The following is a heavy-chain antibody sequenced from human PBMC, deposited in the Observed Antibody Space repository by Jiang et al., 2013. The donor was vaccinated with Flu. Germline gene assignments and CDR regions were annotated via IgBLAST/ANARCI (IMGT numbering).Heavy chain of an antibody. V-gene: IGHV3-48*01. CDR1: GFTFSSYS. Sequence: SGFTFSSYSMNWVRQAPGKGLEWVSYISSSSSTIYYADSVKGRFTISRDNAKNSLYLQMNSLRAEDTAVYYCARDVRSYYYDSSGYSDDYWGQGTLVTVSS. CDR2: ISSSSSTI. CDR3: ARDVRSYYYDSSGYSDDY. J-gene: IGHJ4*02. D-gene: IGHD3-22*01.